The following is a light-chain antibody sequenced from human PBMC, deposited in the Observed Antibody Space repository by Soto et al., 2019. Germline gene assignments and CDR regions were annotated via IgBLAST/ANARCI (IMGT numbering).Light chain of an antibody. Sequence: QSALPQPPSSSGSLGQSVTLSCPGTSSDVGAYNYVSWYQQHPGKAPKLMIYEVTRRPSGVPDRFSGSKSGNTASLNVSGLQAEDEADYYCCSYADNTDYVFGTGTKV. CDR1: SSDVGAYNY. V-gene: IGLV2-8*01. J-gene: IGLJ1*01. CDR3: CSYADNTDYV. CDR2: EVT.